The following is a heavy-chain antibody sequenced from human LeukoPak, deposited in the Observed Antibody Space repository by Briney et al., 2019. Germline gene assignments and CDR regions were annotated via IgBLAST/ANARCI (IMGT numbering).Heavy chain of an antibody. Sequence: GGSLRPSCAASGFXFSSYAMSWVRQSPGKGLEWVSAISGSGGNTYSADSVKGRCTISRDNSLQTLFLHMNSLRAEDTAVYYCARGMSAASGYLELEYWGQGALVTVST. CDR1: GFXFSSYA. D-gene: IGHD3-22*01. V-gene: IGHV3-23*01. J-gene: IGHJ4*02. CDR3: ARGMSAASGYLELEY. CDR2: ISGSGGNT.